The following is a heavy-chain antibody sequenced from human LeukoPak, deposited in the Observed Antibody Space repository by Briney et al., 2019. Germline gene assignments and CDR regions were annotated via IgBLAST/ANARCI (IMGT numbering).Heavy chain of an antibody. CDR3: ARDSMDFWSGYYYYYYYGMDV. CDR1: GFTFSSYA. J-gene: IGHJ6*02. V-gene: IGHV3-30-3*01. Sequence: GGSLRLSCAASGFTFSSYAMHWVRQAPGKGLEWVGVISYDGSNKYYADSVKGRFTISRDNSKNTLYLQMNSLRAEDTAVYYCARDSMDFWSGYYYYYYYGMDVWGQGTTVTVSS. D-gene: IGHD3-3*01. CDR2: ISYDGSNK.